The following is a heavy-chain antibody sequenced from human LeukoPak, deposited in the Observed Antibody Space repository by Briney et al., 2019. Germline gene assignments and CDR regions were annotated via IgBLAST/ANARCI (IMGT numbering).Heavy chain of an antibody. V-gene: IGHV3-53*04. CDR1: GFTVSTNC. CDR3: ARVDTVMAYYFDL. CDR2: IYSGGTT. Sequence: GGSLRLSCAASGFTVSTNCMTWVRQAPGKGLEWVSTIYSGGTTYYADSVMGRFTISRHNSRNTLYPQMNSLRAEDSAVYYCARVDTVMAYYFDLWGQGTLVTVSS. D-gene: IGHD5-18*01. J-gene: IGHJ4*02.